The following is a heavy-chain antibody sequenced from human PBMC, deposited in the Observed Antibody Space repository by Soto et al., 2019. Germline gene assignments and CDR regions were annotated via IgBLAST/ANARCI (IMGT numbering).Heavy chain of an antibody. CDR1: GYSFTGYH. Sequence: ASVKVSCKASGYSFTGYHIHWVRQAPGQGLEWLGRINPKSGGTSTAQKFQGWVTMTTDTSISTASMELTRLTSDDTAIYYCARGDSTDCSNGVCSFFYNHDMDVWGQGTTVTVSS. CDR3: ARGDSTDCSNGVCSFFYNHDMDV. J-gene: IGHJ6*02. D-gene: IGHD2-8*01. CDR2: INPKSGGT. V-gene: IGHV1-2*04.